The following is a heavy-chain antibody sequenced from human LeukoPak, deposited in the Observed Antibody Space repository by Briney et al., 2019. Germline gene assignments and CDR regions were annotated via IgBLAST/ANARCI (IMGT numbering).Heavy chain of an antibody. D-gene: IGHD3-3*01. V-gene: IGHV4-30-2*01. CDR1: GGSISSGGYS. CDR3: ARIHNYDFWSGLDY. J-gene: IGHJ4*02. Sequence: SSETLSLTCAVSGGSISSGGYSWSWIRQPPGKGLEWIGYIYHSGSTYYNPSLKSRVTISVDRSKNQFSLKLRSVTAADTAVYYCARIHNYDFWSGLDYWGQGTLVTVSS. CDR2: IYHSGST.